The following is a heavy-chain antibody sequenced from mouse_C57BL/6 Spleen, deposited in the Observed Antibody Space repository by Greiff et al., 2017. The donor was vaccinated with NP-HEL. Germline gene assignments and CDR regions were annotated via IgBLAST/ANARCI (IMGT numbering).Heavy chain of an antibody. CDR2: IDPSDSYT. CDR1: GYTFTSYW. V-gene: IGHV1-69*01. D-gene: IGHD2-4*01. CDR3: ARVYYDYDGAWFAY. Sequence: QVQLQQPGAELVMPGASVKLSCKASGYTFTSYWMPWVKQRPGQGLEWIGEIDPSDSYTNYNQKFKGKSTLTVAKSSSTAYMQLSSLTSEDSAVYYCARVYYDYDGAWFAYWGQGTLVTVSA. J-gene: IGHJ3*01.